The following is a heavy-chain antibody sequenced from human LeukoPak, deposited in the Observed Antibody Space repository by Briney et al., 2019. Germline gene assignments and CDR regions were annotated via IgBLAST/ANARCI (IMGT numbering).Heavy chain of an antibody. V-gene: IGHV3-23*01. D-gene: IGHD6-19*01. CDR3: AKAAMGSGWPFDY. J-gene: IGHJ4*02. Sequence: GVSLRLSCAASAFTVSSNFMTWVRQAPGKGLEWVSAISGSGGSTYYADSVKGRFTISRDNSKNTLYLQMNSLRAEDTAVYYCAKAAMGSGWPFDYWGQGTLVTVSS. CDR1: AFTVSSNF. CDR2: ISGSGGST.